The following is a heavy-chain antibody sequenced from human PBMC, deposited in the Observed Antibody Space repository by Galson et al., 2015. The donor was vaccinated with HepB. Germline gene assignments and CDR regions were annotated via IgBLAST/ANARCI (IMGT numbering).Heavy chain of an antibody. CDR2: IYYSGST. CDR3: ARGIVVVPAAMNYFDY. Sequence: TLSLTCPVSGGSISSGGYYWSWIRQHPGKGLEWIGYIYYSGSTYYNPSLKSRVTISVDTSKNQFSLKLSSVTAADTAVYYCARGIVVVPAAMNYFDYWGQGTLVTVSS. CDR1: GGSISSGGYY. D-gene: IGHD2-2*01. J-gene: IGHJ4*02. V-gene: IGHV4-31*03.